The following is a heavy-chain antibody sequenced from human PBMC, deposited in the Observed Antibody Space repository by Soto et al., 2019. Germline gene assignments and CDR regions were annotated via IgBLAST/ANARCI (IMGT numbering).Heavy chain of an antibody. Sequence: GSLRLSCAASGFTFSSYAMSWVRQAPGKGLEWVSAISGSGGSTYYADSVKGRFTISRDNSKNTLYLQMNSLRAEDTAVYYCANNIVVVPAALSDYWGQGTLVTVSS. V-gene: IGHV3-23*01. J-gene: IGHJ4*02. D-gene: IGHD2-2*01. CDR3: ANNIVVVPAALSDY. CDR1: GFTFSSYA. CDR2: ISGSGGST.